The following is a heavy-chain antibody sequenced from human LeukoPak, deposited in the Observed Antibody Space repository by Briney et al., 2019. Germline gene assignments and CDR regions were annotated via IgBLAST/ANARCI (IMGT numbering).Heavy chain of an antibody. V-gene: IGHV4-4*07. CDR1: GGSISSYY. CDR2: IYTSGST. Sequence: PSETLSLTCTVSGGSISSYYWSWIRQPAGKGLEWIGRIYTSGSTNYNPSLKSRVTMSVDTPKNQFSLKLSSVTAADTAVYYCARAYSSSRFNWFDPWGQGTLVTVSS. CDR3: ARAYSSSRFNWFDP. J-gene: IGHJ5*02. D-gene: IGHD6-13*01.